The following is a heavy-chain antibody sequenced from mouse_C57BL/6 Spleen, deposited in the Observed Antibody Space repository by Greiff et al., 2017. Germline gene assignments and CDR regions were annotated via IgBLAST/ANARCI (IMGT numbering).Heavy chain of an antibody. CDR2: IDPNSGGT. CDR3: AREDYYGSPWVAY. J-gene: IGHJ3*01. Sequence: QVQLQQPGAELVKPGASVKLSCKASGYTFTSYWMHWVKQRPGRGLEWIGRIDPNSGGTKYNEKFKSKATLTVDKPSSTAYMQRSSLTSEDSAVYYCAREDYYGSPWVAYCGQGTLVTVSA. D-gene: IGHD1-1*01. V-gene: IGHV1-72*01. CDR1: GYTFTSYW.